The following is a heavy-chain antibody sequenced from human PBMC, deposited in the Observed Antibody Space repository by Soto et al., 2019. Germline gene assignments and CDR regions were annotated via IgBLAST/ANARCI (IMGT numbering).Heavy chain of an antibody. CDR3: ARAMIGSYYYHYHLDV. J-gene: IGHJ6*02. D-gene: IGHD2-21*01. CDR2: ISHSGSTT. V-gene: IGHV3-48*03. Sequence: EVQLVESGGGLVQPGGSLRLSCAASGFTFSSYEMNWVRQAPGKGLEWVSYISHSGSTTSYADSVMGRFTISRDDAKHSLYLQMHRPRAEDTAIYFCARAMIGSYYYHYHLDVWGQGNTVTVSS. CDR1: GFTFSSYE.